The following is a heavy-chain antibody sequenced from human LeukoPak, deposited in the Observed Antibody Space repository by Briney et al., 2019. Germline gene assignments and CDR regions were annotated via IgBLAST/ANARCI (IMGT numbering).Heavy chain of an antibody. CDR2: ISSSSSYI. CDR1: GFTFSSYR. J-gene: IGHJ4*02. Sequence: GGSLRLSCAASGFTFSSYRMNWVRQAPGKGLEWVSSISSSSSYIYYADSVKGRFTISRDNAKNSLYLQMNSLRTEDTAVYYCARHFCSSTSCSNWGQGTLVTVSS. CDR3: ARHFCSSTSCSN. D-gene: IGHD2-2*01. V-gene: IGHV3-21*01.